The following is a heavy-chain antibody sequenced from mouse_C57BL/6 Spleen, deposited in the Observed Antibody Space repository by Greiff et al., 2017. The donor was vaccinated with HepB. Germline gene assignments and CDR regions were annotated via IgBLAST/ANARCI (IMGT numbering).Heavy chain of an antibody. Sequence: EVMLVESGGDLVKPGGSLKLSCAASGFTFSSYGMSWVRQTPDKRLEWIGTISRGGSYTYYPDSVKGRFTISGDNATNTLYLQISRLKSEDTAMYYCAREGIAYWGQGTLVTVSA. CDR1: GFTFSSYG. J-gene: IGHJ3*01. V-gene: IGHV5-6*01. CDR2: ISRGGSYT. CDR3: AREGIAY.